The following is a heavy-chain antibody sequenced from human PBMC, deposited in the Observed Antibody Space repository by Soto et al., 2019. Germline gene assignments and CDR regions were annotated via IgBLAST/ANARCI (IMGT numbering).Heavy chain of an antibody. CDR3: AKGGPDGFCSGGSCYFDY. Sequence: EVQLVESGGGLVQPGRSLRLSCAASGFTFDDYAMHWVRRVPGKGLEWVSSISWNSNIIGYADSVKGRFTISRDNAKNSQYLQMNSLRPEDTALYYCAKGGPDGFCSGGSCYFDYWGQGTLVTVSS. V-gene: IGHV3-9*01. CDR1: GFTFDDYA. J-gene: IGHJ4*02. D-gene: IGHD2-15*01. CDR2: ISWNSNII.